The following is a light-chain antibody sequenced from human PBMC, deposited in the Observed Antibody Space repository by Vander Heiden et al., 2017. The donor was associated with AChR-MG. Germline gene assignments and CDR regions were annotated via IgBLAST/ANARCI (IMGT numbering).Light chain of an antibody. CDR2: KAS. CDR1: QSISSW. J-gene: IGKJ5*01. CDR3: QQYSSFPVT. V-gene: IGKV1-5*03. Sequence: DIHMTQSPSTLSASVGDGVTITGRASQSISSWLSWYQQKPGKAPKMLIDKASSLESGVPSRFGGSGSGTEFTLTISSLQPEDFATYYCQQYSSFPVTFGQGTRLDIK.